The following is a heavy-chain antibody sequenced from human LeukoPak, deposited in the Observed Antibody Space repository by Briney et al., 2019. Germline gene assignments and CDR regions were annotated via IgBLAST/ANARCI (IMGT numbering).Heavy chain of an antibody. Sequence: GGSLRLSCAASGFTFRSYAMSWVRQAPGKGLEWVSAISGGGSTTYYADSVKGRFTIPRDNSKNTLYLQMNSLRPEDTAVYYCATTSNSYLTLDNWGQGTLVTVSS. CDR1: GFTFRSYA. J-gene: IGHJ4*02. CDR3: ATTSNSYLTLDN. V-gene: IGHV3-23*01. CDR2: ISGGGSTT. D-gene: IGHD4-23*01.